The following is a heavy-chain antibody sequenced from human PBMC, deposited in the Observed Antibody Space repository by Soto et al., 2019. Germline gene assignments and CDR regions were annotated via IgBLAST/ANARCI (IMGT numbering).Heavy chain of an antibody. CDR2: ISAYNGNT. CDR3: ARVRIYYYDSSGPGDY. CDR1: GYTFTSYG. V-gene: IGHV1-18*01. Sequence: VKVSCKASGYTFTSYGISWVRQAPGQGLEWMGWISAYNGNTNYAQKLQGRVTMTTDTSTSTAYMELRSLRSDDTAVYYCARVRIYYYDSSGPGDYWGQGTLVTVSS. J-gene: IGHJ4*02. D-gene: IGHD3-22*01.